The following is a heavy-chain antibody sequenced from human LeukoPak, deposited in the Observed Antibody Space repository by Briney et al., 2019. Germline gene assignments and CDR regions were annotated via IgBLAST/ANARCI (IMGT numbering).Heavy chain of an antibody. D-gene: IGHD3-22*01. Sequence: SETLSLTCTVSGGSISSYYWSWIRQPAGKGLEWIGRIYTSGSTNYNPSLKSRVTMPVDTSKNQFSLKLSSVTAADTAVYYCARSMTYYYDSSGALFDYWGQGTLVTVSS. V-gene: IGHV4-4*07. CDR1: GGSISSYY. J-gene: IGHJ4*02. CDR2: IYTSGST. CDR3: ARSMTYYYDSSGALFDY.